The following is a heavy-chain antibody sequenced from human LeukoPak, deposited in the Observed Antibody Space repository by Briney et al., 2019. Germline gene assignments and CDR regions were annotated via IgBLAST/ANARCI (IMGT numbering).Heavy chain of an antibody. CDR3: ASFPIAASHEDFDY. V-gene: IGHV4-39*01. Sequence: SETLSLTCAVSGGSIISSSYYWGWIRQPPGKGLEWIGSIYYSGSTYYNPSLKSRVTISVDTSKNQFSLKLSSVTAADTAVYYCASFPIAASHEDFDYWSQGTLVTVSS. CDR2: IYYSGST. CDR1: GGSIISSSYY. D-gene: IGHD6-6*01. J-gene: IGHJ4*02.